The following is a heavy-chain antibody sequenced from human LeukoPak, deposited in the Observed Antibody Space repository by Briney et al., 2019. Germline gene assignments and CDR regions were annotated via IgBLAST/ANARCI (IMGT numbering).Heavy chain of an antibody. J-gene: IGHJ4*02. CDR1: GFAFNTYT. Sequence: RGSLRLSCAASGFAFNTYTMNWVRQAPGKGLEWVSSISSTSTYIYYADSVKGRFTISRDNAKNSLYLQMNGLTAVDTAVYYCARVGTYDGGHSYGFSDYWGQGTLVTVSS. D-gene: IGHD5-18*01. CDR3: ARVGTYDGGHSYGFSDY. CDR2: ISSTSTYI. V-gene: IGHV3-21*01.